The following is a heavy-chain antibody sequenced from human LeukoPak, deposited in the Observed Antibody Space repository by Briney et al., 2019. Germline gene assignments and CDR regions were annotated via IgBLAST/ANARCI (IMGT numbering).Heavy chain of an antibody. CDR2: ITTTGTTI. CDR1: GFNFRDYY. J-gene: IGHJ6*03. CDR3: AREGGEPYYYYYYMDV. D-gene: IGHD3-16*01. V-gene: IGHV3-11*04. Sequence: GGSLRLSCAASGFNFRDYYMTWIRQAPGKGLEWVSYITTTGTTIHYADSVRGRFTISRDNAKNSLYLQMNSLRPEDTAVYYCAREGGEPYYYYYYMDVWGKGTTVTISS.